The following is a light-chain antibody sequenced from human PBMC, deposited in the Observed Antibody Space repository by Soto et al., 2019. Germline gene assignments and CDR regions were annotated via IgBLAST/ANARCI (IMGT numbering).Light chain of an antibody. CDR2: DAS. CDR1: QSISSW. CDR3: QQYDSYSPST. V-gene: IGKV1-5*01. J-gene: IGKJ2*01. Sequence: DIQMSQSPSTLSASVGDRVTITCRASQSISSWLAWYQQKPGKAPKLLIYDASSLQSGVPSRFSGSGSGTEFTLTSSSLQPDDFATCYCQQYDSYSPSTFGQGTKLEIK.